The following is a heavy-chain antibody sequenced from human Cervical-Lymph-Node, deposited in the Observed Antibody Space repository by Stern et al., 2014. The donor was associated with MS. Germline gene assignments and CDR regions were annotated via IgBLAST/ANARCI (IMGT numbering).Heavy chain of an antibody. CDR2: IRWDSGTI. CDR1: GFTFDDYA. D-gene: IGHD3-9*01. CDR3: SKAGYDTLTGYIYYFDY. V-gene: IGHV3-9*01. Sequence: EEQLVESGGGLVQPGRSLRLSWAASGFTFDDYAMHWVRQAPGKGLEWVSGIRWDSGTIGYADSVKGRFTISRDNAKNSLYLQMNSLRAEDTALYYCSKAGYDTLTGYIYYFDYWGQGTLVTVSP. J-gene: IGHJ4*02.